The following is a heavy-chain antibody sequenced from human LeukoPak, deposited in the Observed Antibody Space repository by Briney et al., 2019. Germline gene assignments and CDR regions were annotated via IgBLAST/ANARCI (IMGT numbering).Heavy chain of an antibody. CDR2: IYPGDSTT. CDR1: GCNFASRW. J-gene: IGHJ6*03. D-gene: IGHD7-27*01. V-gene: IGHV5-51*01. Sequence: GASLQISCKGSGCNFASRWIGWVRQLPGKGLEGMGMIYPGDSTTKYSPSFQGQVTISADNSSSTAYLQWSSLKASDTAIYYCTKRTEAALGTIYYYYMDVWGEGTTVTVSS. CDR3: TKRTEAALGTIYYYYMDV.